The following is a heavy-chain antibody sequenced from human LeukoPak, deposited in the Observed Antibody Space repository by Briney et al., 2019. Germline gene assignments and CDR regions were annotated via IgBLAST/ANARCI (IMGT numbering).Heavy chain of an antibody. V-gene: IGHV3-20*03. CDR3: ARVEHCRGGSCYYFDY. Sequence: GGSLRLSYEASGFTFDDYDMSWVRQVPGKGLEWVSGLNWNGGSKGYADSVKGRFTISRDNAKNSLYLQLNSLRDEDTALYYCARVEHCRGGSCYYFDYWGQGTLVTVSS. CDR2: LNWNGGSK. J-gene: IGHJ4*02. CDR1: GFTFDDYD. D-gene: IGHD2-15*01.